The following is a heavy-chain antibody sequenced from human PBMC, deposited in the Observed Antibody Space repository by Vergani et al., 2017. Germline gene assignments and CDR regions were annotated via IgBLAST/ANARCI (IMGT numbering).Heavy chain of an antibody. D-gene: IGHD4-17*01. J-gene: IGHJ1*01. CDR1: GYTFTSYY. V-gene: IGHV1-46*01. Sequence: QVQLVQSGAEVKKPGASVKVSCKASGYTFTSYYMHWVRQAPGQGLEWRGIINPSGGSTSYAQTFQGRVTRTRDTSTSTVYMELSRLRSEDTAVDYCARDGPSDDYGDDVGNAEYFQHWGQGTLVTVSS. CDR2: INPSGGST. CDR3: ARDGPSDDYGDDVGNAEYFQH.